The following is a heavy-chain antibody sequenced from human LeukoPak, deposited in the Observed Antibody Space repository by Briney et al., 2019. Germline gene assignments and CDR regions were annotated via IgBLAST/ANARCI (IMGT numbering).Heavy chain of an antibody. D-gene: IGHD6-19*01. CDR2: ISGSGGST. CDR3: AKDRDRQWLGSAFDY. J-gene: IGHJ4*02. V-gene: IGHV3-23*01. CDR1: GFTFSSYA. Sequence: PGGSLRLSCAASGFTFSSYAMSWVRQAPGKGLEWVSAISGSGGSTYYADSVKGRFTISRDNSKNTLYLQMNSLRAEDTAVYYCAKDRDRQWLGSAFDYWGQGTLVTVSS.